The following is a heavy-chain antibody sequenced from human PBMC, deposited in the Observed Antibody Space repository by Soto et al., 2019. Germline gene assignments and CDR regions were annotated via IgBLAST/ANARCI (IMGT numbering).Heavy chain of an antibody. J-gene: IGHJ6*03. CDR2: IYWDDDK. Sequence: QITLKESGPTLVKPTQTLTLTCTFSGFSLNTTGVGVGWIRQPPGKALEWLAFIYWDDDKRYSASLKSRLTITKDTSKNQEVLTMTNMDPVDTGTYYYAHCPRLCSGAGCYDYSYMDVWGKGTTVTVS. CDR1: GFSLNTTGVG. D-gene: IGHD2-15*01. V-gene: IGHV2-5*02. CDR3: AHCPRLCSGAGCYDYSYMDV.